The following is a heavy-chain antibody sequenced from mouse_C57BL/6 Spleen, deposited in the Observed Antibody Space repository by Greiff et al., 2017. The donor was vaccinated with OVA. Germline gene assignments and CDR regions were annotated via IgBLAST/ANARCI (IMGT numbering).Heavy chain of an antibody. CDR2: IHPNSGST. V-gene: IGHV1-64*01. D-gene: IGHD1-1*01. CDR1: GYTFTSYW. CDR3: ARGKATDWIAY. Sequence: QVQLQQPGAELVKPGASVKLSCKASGYTFTSYWMHWVKQRPGQGLEWIGMIHPNSGSTNYNEKFKSKATLTVDKSSSTAYMQLSSLASEDSAVYYCARGKATDWIAYWGQGTLVTVSA. J-gene: IGHJ3*01.